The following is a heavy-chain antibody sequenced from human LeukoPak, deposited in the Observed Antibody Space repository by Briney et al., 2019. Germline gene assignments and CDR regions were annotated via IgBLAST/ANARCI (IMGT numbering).Heavy chain of an antibody. J-gene: IGHJ6*02. CDR2: ISGSGGST. V-gene: IGHV3-23*01. CDR1: GLTFSIYA. Sequence: GRSLRLSCAASGLTFSIYAMSWVRQAPGKGLEWVSAISGSGGSTYYADSVKGRFTISRDNSKNTLYLQMNSLRAEDTAVYYCAKGDYGMDVWGQGTTVTVSS. CDR3: AKGDYGMDV.